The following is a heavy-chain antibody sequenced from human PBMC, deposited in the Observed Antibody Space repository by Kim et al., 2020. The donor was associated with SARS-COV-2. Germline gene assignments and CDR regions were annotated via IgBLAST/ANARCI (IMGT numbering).Heavy chain of an antibody. CDR2: INTNTGNP. D-gene: IGHD5-12*01. V-gene: IGHV7-4-1*02. CDR1: GYTFTSYA. J-gene: IGHJ5*02. CDR3: AREGYSGYDTIRENWFDP. Sequence: DSVKVSCKASGYTFTSYAMNWVRQAPGQGLEWMGWINTNTGNPTYAQGFTGRFVFSLDTSVSTAYLQISSLKAEDTAVYYCAREGYSGYDTIRENWFDPWGQGILVTVSS.